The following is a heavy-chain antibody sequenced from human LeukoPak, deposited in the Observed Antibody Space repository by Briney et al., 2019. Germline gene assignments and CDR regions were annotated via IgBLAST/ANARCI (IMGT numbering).Heavy chain of an antibody. J-gene: IGHJ4*02. V-gene: IGHV3-23*01. CDR1: GLIVSTNY. Sequence: GGSLRLSCAVSGLIVSTNYMSWVRQAPGKGLEWVSAISGSGGSTYYADSVKGRFTISRDNSKNTLYLQMNSLRAEDTAVYYCAKDISTIFGPSDYWGQGTLVTVSS. D-gene: IGHD3-3*01. CDR2: ISGSGGST. CDR3: AKDISTIFGPSDY.